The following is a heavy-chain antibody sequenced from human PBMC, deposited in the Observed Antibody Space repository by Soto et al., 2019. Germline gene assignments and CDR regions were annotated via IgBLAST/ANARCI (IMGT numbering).Heavy chain of an antibody. CDR1: GFSLSTRGVG. D-gene: IGHD3-3*01. Sequence: QITLKESGPTLVKPTQTLTLTCTFSGFSLSTRGVGVGWIRQPPGKALEWLALIYWDDDKRYSPSLKSRLTIAKDTSKTQVVLTMTNMDPVDTGTYYWAHRVSRTIFGVVNGWFDPWGQGTLVTVSS. CDR3: AHRVSRTIFGVVNGWFDP. J-gene: IGHJ5*02. CDR2: IYWDDDK. V-gene: IGHV2-5*02.